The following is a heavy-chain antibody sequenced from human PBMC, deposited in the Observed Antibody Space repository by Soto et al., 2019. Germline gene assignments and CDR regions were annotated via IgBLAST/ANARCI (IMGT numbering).Heavy chain of an antibody. CDR2: ISASGYST. V-gene: IGHV3-23*01. J-gene: IGHJ1*01. D-gene: IGHD2-15*01. CDR3: TKALDELYLFHS. Sequence: GSLRLSCAASGFPFSSYAMSWVRQSPGKGLEWVSGISASGYSTFYADSVKGRFTISRDKFKKTLYLQLSSLRAEHTAVSYCTKALDELYLFHSWGQGSLFTISS. CDR1: GFPFSSYA.